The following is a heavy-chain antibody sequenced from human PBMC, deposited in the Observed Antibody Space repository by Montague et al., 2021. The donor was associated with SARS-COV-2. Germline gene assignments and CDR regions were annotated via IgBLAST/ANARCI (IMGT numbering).Heavy chain of an antibody. CDR3: AIPMPRGFSRAFDL. CDR1: GGSFGSYY. V-gene: IGHV4-34*01. CDR2: INHSGST. D-gene: IGHD2-2*01. Sequence: SETLSLTCAVYGGSFGSYYWSWIRQPPGEGLEWIGEINHSGSTNYNPSLKSRVTISVDTSKNQFSLKLSSVTAADTAVYYCAIPMPRGFSRAFDLWGQGTMVTVSS. J-gene: IGHJ3*01.